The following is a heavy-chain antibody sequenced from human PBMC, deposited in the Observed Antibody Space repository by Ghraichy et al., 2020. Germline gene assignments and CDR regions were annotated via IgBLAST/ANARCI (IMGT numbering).Heavy chain of an antibody. CDR3: ARDGIAAGVYAFDI. J-gene: IGHJ3*02. CDR2: INHSGST. Sequence: SETLSLTCAVYGGSFSGYYWSWIRQPPGKGLEWIGEINHSGSTNYNPSLKSRVTISVDTSKNQFSLKLSSVTAADTAVYYCARDGIAAGVYAFDIWGQGTMVTVSS. D-gene: IGHD6-13*01. CDR1: GGSFSGYY. V-gene: IGHV4-34*01.